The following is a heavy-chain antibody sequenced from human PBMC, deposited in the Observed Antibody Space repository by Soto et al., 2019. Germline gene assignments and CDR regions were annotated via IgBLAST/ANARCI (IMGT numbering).Heavy chain of an antibody. CDR1: GDSVSSNSAA. CDR2: TYYRSKWYN. V-gene: IGHV6-1*01. Sequence: SQTLSLTCAISGDSVSSNSAAWNWISQSPSRGLEWLGRTYYRSKWYNGYAVSVKSRITINPDTSKNQFSLQLRSVTPDDTAVYYCERVVATMGRTPDGGRHFDYWGQGTLVTVSS. CDR3: ERVVATMGRTPDGGRHFDY. J-gene: IGHJ4*02. D-gene: IGHD5-12*01.